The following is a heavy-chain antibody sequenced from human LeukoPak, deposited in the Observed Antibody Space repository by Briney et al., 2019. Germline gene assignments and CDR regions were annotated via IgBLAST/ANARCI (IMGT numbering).Heavy chain of an antibody. V-gene: IGHV4-39*01. D-gene: IGHD1-26*01. CDR3: ADYRSGSYADFAFDI. Sequence: TSETLSLTCTVSGGSISSSSYYWGWIRQPPGKGLEWIGSIYYSGSTYYNPSLKSRVTISVDTSKNQFSLKLSSVTAADTAVYHCADYRSGSYADFAFDIWGQGTMVTVSS. J-gene: IGHJ3*02. CDR2: IYYSGST. CDR1: GGSISSSSYY.